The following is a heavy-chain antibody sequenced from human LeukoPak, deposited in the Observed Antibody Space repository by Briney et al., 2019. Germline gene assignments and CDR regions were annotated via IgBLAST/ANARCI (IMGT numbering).Heavy chain of an antibody. D-gene: IGHD3-10*01. CDR1: GYTFTSYD. V-gene: IGHV1-8*03. CDR3: ARSLNLYYGSGSYYF. Sequence: GASVKVSCKASGYTFTSYDINWVRQATGQGLEWMGWMNPNSGNTGYAQKFQGRVTITRNTSISTAYMELSSLRSEDTAVYYCARSLNLYYGSGSYYFWGQGTLVTVSS. CDR2: MNPNSGNT. J-gene: IGHJ4*02.